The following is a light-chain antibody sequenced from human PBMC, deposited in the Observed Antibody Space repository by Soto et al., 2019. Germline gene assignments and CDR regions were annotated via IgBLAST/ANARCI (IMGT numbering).Light chain of an antibody. CDR3: QQYYTTPET. CDR2: WAS. J-gene: IGKJ1*01. CDR1: QSVLYSSNNENY. V-gene: IGKV4-1*01. Sequence: DIVMTQSPDSLAVSLGERATINYKSSQSVLYSSNNENYLAWYQQKPGQPPKLLIYWASTRESGVPDRFSGSGSGTDFTLTISSLQAEDVAVYYCQQYYTTPETFGQGTKVEIQ.